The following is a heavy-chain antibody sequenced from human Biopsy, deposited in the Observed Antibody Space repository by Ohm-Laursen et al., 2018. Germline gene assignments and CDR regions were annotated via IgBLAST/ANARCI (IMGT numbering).Heavy chain of an antibody. V-gene: IGHV3-11*01. CDR2: ITSGGSTT. J-gene: IGHJ6*02. CDR3: ARDVEGFYSYAMDV. CDR1: GFTFSDYY. D-gene: IGHD5-24*01. Sequence: SLRLSCAASGFTFSDYYMSWIRQAPGKGLEWVSYITSGGSTTDYADSVKGRFTISRDNAKSSLFLQMNSLRAEDTAVYYCARDVEGFYSYAMDVGAKGPRSPSP.